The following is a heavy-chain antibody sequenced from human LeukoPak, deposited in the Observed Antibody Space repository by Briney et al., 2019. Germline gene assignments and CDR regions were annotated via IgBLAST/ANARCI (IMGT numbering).Heavy chain of an antibody. J-gene: IGHJ4*02. CDR1: GFTFSDYY. V-gene: IGHV3-11*05. D-gene: IGHD2-2*02. CDR2: ISSGSSYT. CDR3: ARGRYPYYFDY. Sequence: GGSLRLSCAASGFTFSDYYMIWIRQAPGKGLEWVSYISSGSSYTNYADSVKGRFTISRDNPKNTLYLQMNSLRAEDTAVYYCARGRYPYYFDYWGQGTLLTVSS.